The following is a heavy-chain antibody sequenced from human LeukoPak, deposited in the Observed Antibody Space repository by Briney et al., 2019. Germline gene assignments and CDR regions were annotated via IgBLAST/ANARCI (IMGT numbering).Heavy chain of an antibody. J-gene: IGHJ6*02. V-gene: IGHV4-30-2*01. CDR2: IYHSGST. Sequence: SETLSLTCAVSGGSISSGGYSWSWIRQPPGKGLEWIGYIYHSGSTYYNPSLKSRVTISVDRSKNQFSLKLTSVTAADTAVYYCATLVGANYYYGMDVWGQGTTVTVSS. D-gene: IGHD1-26*01. CDR3: ATLVGANYYYGMDV. CDR1: GGSISSGGYS.